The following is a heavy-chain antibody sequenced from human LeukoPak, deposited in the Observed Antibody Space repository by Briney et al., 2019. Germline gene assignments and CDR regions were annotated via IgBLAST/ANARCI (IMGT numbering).Heavy chain of an antibody. Sequence: ASVKVSCKVSGYTLTELSMHWVRQAPGKELEWMGGFDPEDGETIYAQKFQGRVTMTEDTSTDTAYMELSSLRSEDTAVYYCATDRIRTYYFDYWGQGTLVTVSS. CDR1: GYTLTELS. V-gene: IGHV1-24*01. J-gene: IGHJ4*02. CDR3: ATDRIRTYYFDY. D-gene: IGHD5-18*01. CDR2: FDPEDGET.